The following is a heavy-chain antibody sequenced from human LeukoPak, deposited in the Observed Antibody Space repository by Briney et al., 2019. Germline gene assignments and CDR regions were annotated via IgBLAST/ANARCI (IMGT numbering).Heavy chain of an antibody. V-gene: IGHV3-74*01. CDR2: VKTDGSGT. J-gene: IGHJ6*03. CDR1: GFTFSSYW. CDR3: AKRGYCSSTSCATGYYYYYMDV. Sequence: GGSLGLSCAGSGFTFSSYWIHWVRQPPGKGLEWVSRVKTDGSGTTYADSVKGRFTISRDNAKNTVYLQMNSLRAEDTAVYYCAKRGYCSSTSCATGYYYYYMDVWGKGTTVTVSS. D-gene: IGHD2-2*01.